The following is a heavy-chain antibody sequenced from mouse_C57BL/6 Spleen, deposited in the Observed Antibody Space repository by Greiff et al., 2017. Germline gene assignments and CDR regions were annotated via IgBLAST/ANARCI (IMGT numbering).Heavy chain of an antibody. J-gene: IGHJ2*01. CDR1: GYTFTSYW. D-gene: IGHD1-1*01. CDR3: ARERNYYGSSSYFDY. V-gene: IGHV1-55*01. CDR2: IYPGSGST. Sequence: QVQLQQPGAELVKPGASVKMSCKASGYTFTSYWITWVKQRPGQGLEWIGDIYPGSGSTNYNEKFKSKATLTVDTSSSTAYMQLSSLTSEDSAVYYCARERNYYGSSSYFDYWGQGTTLTVSS.